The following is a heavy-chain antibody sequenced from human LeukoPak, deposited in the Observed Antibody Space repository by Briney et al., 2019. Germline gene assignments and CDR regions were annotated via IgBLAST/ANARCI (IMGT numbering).Heavy chain of an antibody. J-gene: IGHJ4*02. CDR1: GFTFSSYS. Sequence: GGSLRLSCAASGFTFSSYSMNWVRQAPGKGLEWVSSIYGGGSGSTFYAESAKGRFTISRDNSKNTLYLQMNSLRDEDTAIYYCAKDFTPDGIWDIDYWGRGTLITVSS. V-gene: IGHV3-23*01. D-gene: IGHD1-20*01. CDR2: YGGGSGST. CDR3: AKDFTPDGIWDIDY.